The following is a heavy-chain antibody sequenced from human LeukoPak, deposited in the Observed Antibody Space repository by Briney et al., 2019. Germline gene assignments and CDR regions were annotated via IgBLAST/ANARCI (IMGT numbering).Heavy chain of an antibody. D-gene: IGHD1-26*01. J-gene: IGHJ4*02. Sequence: ASVKVSCKASGYTFTSYGISWVRQAPGQGLEWMGWISAYNGNTNYAQKLQGRVTMTTDTSTSTAYMELRSLRSDDTAVYYCARESEYSGTYYFNYWGQGTLVTVSS. CDR3: ARESEYSGTYYFNY. V-gene: IGHV1-18*01. CDR1: GYTFTSYG. CDR2: ISAYNGNT.